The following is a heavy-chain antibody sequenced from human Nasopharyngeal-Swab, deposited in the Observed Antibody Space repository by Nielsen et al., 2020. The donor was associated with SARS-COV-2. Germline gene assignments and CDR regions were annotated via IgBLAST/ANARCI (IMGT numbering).Heavy chain of an antibody. CDR1: GYTLTELS. V-gene: IGHV1-24*01. D-gene: IGHD3-22*01. CDR3: ATGHLPLAYYDSSAHGWY. CDR2: FDPEDGET. Sequence: ASAKFFCKVSGYTLTELSMHWVRQAPGKGLEWMGGFDPEDGETIYAQKFQGRVTMTEDTSTDTAYMELSSLRSEDTAVYYCATGHLPLAYYDSSAHGWYWGQGTLVTVSS. J-gene: IGHJ4*02.